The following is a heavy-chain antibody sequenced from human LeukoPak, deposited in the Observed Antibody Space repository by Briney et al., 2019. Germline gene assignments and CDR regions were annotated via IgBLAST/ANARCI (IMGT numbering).Heavy chain of an antibody. CDR1: GYTFTSYG. CDR3: ARDPTDRWVAGHGHNWFDP. V-gene: IGHV1-18*01. D-gene: IGHD6-19*01. CDR2: ISAYNGNT. Sequence: ASVKVSCKASGYTFTSYGISWVRQAPGQGLEWMGWISAYNGNTNYAQKLQGRVTMTTDTPTSTAYMELRSLRSDDTAVYYCARDPTDRWVAGHGHNWFDPWGQGTLVTVSS. J-gene: IGHJ5*02.